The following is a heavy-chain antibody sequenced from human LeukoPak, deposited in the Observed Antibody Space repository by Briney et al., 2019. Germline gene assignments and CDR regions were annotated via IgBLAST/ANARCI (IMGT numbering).Heavy chain of an antibody. CDR1: GGSISSSNW. D-gene: IGHD3-10*01. J-gene: IGHJ4*02. CDR2: IYHSGST. CDR3: ARVGGQCYYGSGSYWLDY. Sequence: PSGTLSLTCAVSGGSISSSNWWSWVRQPPGKGLEWIGEIYHSGSTNYNPSLKSRVTISVDKSKNQFSLKLSSVTAADTAVYYCARVGGQCYYGSGSYWLDYWGQGTLVTVSS. V-gene: IGHV4-4*02.